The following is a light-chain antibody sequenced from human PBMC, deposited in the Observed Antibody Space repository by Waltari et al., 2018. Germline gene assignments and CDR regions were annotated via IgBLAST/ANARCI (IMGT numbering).Light chain of an antibody. CDR2: GKN. Sequence: SSELTQDPAVSVALGQTVRITYQGDSLRSYYASWYQQKPGQAPVLVIYGKNNRPSGIPDRFSGSSSGNTASLTITGAQAEDEADYYCNSRDSSGNLPFGGGTKLTVL. V-gene: IGLV3-19*01. CDR1: SLRSYY. J-gene: IGLJ2*01. CDR3: NSRDSSGNLP.